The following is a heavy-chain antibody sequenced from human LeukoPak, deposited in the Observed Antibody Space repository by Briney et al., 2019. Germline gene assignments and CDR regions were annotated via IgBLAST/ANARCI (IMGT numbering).Heavy chain of an antibody. V-gene: IGHV4-4*07. CDR3: ARESVALGTRWFDP. D-gene: IGHD2-15*01. Sequence: WETLSLTCTVSGDSINDYYWTWIRQPAGKRMEWIGRIYRNATNYQDTKYNPSLESRLTLSIDASKKQFSLNLRSVPAADTALYYCARESVALGTRWFDPWGQGVLVSVSS. CDR2: IYRNATNYQDT. J-gene: IGHJ5*02. CDR1: GDSINDYY.